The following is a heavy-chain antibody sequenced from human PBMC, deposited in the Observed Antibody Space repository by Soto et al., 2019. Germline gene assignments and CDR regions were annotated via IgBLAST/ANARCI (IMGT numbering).Heavy chain of an antibody. CDR1: GGTFSTYA. J-gene: IGHJ3*02. D-gene: IGHD2-2*01. CDR2: IIPIFGTT. V-gene: IGHV1-69*13. CDR3: ARAQLGYCSSTSCPGGAFDI. Sequence: SVKVSCKASGGTFSTYAISWVRQAPGQGLEWMGGIIPIFGTTNYAQKFQGRVMITADESTSTAYMELSSLRSEDTAVYYCARAQLGYCSSTSCPGGAFDIWGQGTMVTVSS.